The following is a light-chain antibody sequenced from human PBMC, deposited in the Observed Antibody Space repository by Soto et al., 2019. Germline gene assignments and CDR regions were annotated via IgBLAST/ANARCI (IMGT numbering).Light chain of an antibody. J-gene: IGKJ5*01. V-gene: IGKV3-15*01. Sequence: EIALAQSPGTLSLYPWERSPLSCRASQSVSSNLAWYQQKPGQAPRLLIYGASTRATGIPARFSGSGSGTEFTLTISSLQSEDFAVYYCQQYGSSPPTFGQGTRLEIK. CDR1: QSVSSN. CDR2: GAS. CDR3: QQYGSSPPT.